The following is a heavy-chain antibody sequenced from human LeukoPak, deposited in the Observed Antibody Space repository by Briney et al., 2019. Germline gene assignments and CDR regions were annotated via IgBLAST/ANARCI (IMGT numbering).Heavy chain of an antibody. D-gene: IGHD6-19*01. CDR2: ISSSRRYI. V-gene: IGHV3-21*01. J-gene: IGHJ6*03. CDR3: ARLCPGKQWLVYYYFCYMDV. Sequence: GGSLRLSCAASGGTFSTYSMNWVRQAPGKGLEWVSSISSSRRYIYYADSVKGGFTIATDNTKNSLYLQMNSLRAEAMDIYYSARLCPGKQWLVYYYFCYMDVWGKGTTVTVSS. CDR1: GGTFSTYS.